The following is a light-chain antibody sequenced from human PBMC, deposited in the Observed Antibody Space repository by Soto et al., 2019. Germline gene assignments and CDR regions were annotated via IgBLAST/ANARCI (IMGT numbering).Light chain of an antibody. J-gene: IGLJ1*01. CDR3: AVLEDNLKGNV. CDR1: SSNIGTSS. Sequence: QSVLTQPPSASGTPGQTVTISCSGSSSNIGTSSVHWYKHLPGTAPKPLIYTNDQRPSGVPDRFSGSNAGSSASLAISGPRSADEADYDSAVLEDNLKGNVFGAGIKLTVL. V-gene: IGLV1-44*01. CDR2: TND.